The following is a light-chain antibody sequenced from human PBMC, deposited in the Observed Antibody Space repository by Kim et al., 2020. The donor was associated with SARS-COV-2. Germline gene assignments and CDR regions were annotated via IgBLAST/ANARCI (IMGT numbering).Light chain of an antibody. J-gene: IGLJ3*02. Sequence: GQSITNSCTGTSSDVGTYNLVSWYQQHPGKAPKLMIYGVTKRPSGVSHRFSGSKSGNTASLTVSGLQAEDEADYYCCSYAGSSTWVFGGGTQLTVL. CDR3: CSYAGSSTWV. V-gene: IGLV2-23*02. CDR2: GVT. CDR1: SSDVGTYNL.